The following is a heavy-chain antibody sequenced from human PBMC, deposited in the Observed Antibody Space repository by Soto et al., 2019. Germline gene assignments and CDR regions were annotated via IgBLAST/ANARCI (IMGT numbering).Heavy chain of an antibody. J-gene: IGHJ4*02. Sequence: PSETLSLTCTVSGGSISSGDYYWSWIRQPPGKGLEWIGYIYYSGSTYYNPSLKSRVTISVDTSKNQFSLKLSSVTAADTAVYYCARTAAMANFDYWGQGTLVTVSS. CDR1: GGSISSGDYY. V-gene: IGHV4-30-4*01. CDR3: ARTAAMANFDY. D-gene: IGHD5-18*01. CDR2: IYYSGST.